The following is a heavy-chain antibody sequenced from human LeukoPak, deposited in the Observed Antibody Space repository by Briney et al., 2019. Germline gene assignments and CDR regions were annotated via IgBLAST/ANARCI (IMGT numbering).Heavy chain of an antibody. V-gene: IGHV4-31*09. CDR3: ARNWNYGNFDY. CDR2: IYYSGST. D-gene: IGHD1-7*01. CDR1: GGSISSGGYY. J-gene: IGHJ4*02. Sequence: PSETLSLTCTVSGGSISSGGYYWSWIRQHPGKGLEWIGYIYYSGSTYYNPSLKSRVTISVDKSKNQFSLKLSSVTAADTAVYYCARNWNYGNFDYWGQGTLVTVSS.